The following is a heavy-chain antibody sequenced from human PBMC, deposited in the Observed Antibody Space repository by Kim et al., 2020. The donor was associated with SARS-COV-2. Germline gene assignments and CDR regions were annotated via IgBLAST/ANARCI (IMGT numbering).Heavy chain of an antibody. D-gene: IGHD3-10*01. CDR3: ARRLSNTSGSWSHYCDL. CDR2: INHSGRT. V-gene: IGHV4-34*01. CDR1: GGSFSGFY. J-gene: IGHJ4*02. Sequence: SETLSLTCAVYGGSFSGFYWSWIRQPPGRGLEWIGEINHSGRTNYNPSLKSRVTISVDTSKNQFSLKLTSVTAADTAVYYCARRLSNTSGSWSHYCDLCGQGTLVTVSS.